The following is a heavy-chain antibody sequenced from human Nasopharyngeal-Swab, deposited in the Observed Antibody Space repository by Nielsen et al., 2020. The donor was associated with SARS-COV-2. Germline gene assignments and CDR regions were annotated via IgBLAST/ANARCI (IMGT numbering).Heavy chain of an antibody. J-gene: IGHJ4*02. CDR1: GFTFSSYG. V-gene: IGHV3-21*04. CDR2: ISSSTSYI. D-gene: IGHD3-3*01. CDR3: AKDLKPRFLEWLFLDY. Sequence: GESLKISCAASGFTFSSYGMNWVRQAPGKGLEWVSSISSSTSYIYFADSVKGRFTISRDNAKNSLYLQMNSLRAEDTAVYYCAKDLKPRFLEWLFLDYWGQGTLVTVSS.